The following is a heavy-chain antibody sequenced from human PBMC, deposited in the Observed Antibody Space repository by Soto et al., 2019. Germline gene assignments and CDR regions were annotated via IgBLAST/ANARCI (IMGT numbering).Heavy chain of an antibody. Sequence: EVQLLESGGGLLQPGGSLRLSCAASGFTFSSVAMAWVRQAPGKGLEWVSSFTDSGGSTDYADSVKGRFTISRDNSRNTLYLQMNSLRADDTAVYYCAKLYWNPRYFDYWGQGTRVTISS. V-gene: IGHV3-23*01. CDR1: GFTFSSVA. D-gene: IGHD1-1*01. J-gene: IGHJ4*02. CDR3: AKLYWNPRYFDY. CDR2: FTDSGGST.